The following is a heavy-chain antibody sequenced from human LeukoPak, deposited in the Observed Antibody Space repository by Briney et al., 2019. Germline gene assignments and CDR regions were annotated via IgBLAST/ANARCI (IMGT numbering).Heavy chain of an antibody. J-gene: IGHJ4*02. CDR3: AKDWDYYGSGSYSDY. D-gene: IGHD3-10*01. CDR1: GFTLSSYA. V-gene: IGHV3-23*01. Sequence: GRSLRLSCAASGFTLSSYATRWVRQAPGKGLEWVPSISGSGGSTYYADPAKGRFTNPRDNSKNALYLQMTSLRAEDTAVYYCAKDWDYYGSGSYSDYWGQGTLVTVSS. CDR2: ISGSGGST.